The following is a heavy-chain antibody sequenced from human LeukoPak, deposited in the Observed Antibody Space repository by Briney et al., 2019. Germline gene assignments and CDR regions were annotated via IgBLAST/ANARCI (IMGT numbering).Heavy chain of an antibody. CDR3: ARKRHYGDYGPGAFDI. Sequence: PSETLSLTCAVYGVSFSGYYWSWIRQPPGKGLEWIGEINHSGSTNYNPSLKSRVTISVDTSKNQFSLQLDSVTAADTAVYYCARKRHYGDYGPGAFDIWGQGTMVTVSS. CDR1: GVSFSGYY. CDR2: INHSGST. J-gene: IGHJ3*02. D-gene: IGHD4-17*01. V-gene: IGHV4-34*01.